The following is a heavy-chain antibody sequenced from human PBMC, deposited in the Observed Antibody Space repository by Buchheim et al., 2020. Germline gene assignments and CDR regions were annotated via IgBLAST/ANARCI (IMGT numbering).Heavy chain of an antibody. D-gene: IGHD2-2*01. CDR1: GFTFSSYA. J-gene: IGHJ6*03. V-gene: IGHV3-11*05. CDR2: ISPRNYT. Sequence: QVQLVESGGGLVKPGGSLRLSCAASGFTFSSYAMSWIRQAPGKGLEWLSYISPRNYTNHADSVKGRFTISRDNAKNSLYLQMNSLRAEDTAVYYCARGYSVPAALSRRYYYYYMDVWGKGTT. CDR3: ARGYSVPAALSRRYYYYYMDV.